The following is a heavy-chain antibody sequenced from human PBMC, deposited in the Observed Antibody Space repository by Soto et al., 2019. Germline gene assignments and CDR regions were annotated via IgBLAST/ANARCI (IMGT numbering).Heavy chain of an antibody. Sequence: EVQLLESGGGLVQPGGSLRLSCAASGFTFSSYAMSWVRQAPGKGLEWVSAISGSGGSTYYADSVKGRFTISRDNSKNTLYLQMNSLRAEDTAVYYCAKSIRAARPLHWYFDLWGRGTLVTVSS. CDR3: AKSIRAARPLHWYFDL. CDR1: GFTFSSYA. D-gene: IGHD6-6*01. V-gene: IGHV3-23*01. J-gene: IGHJ2*01. CDR2: ISGSGGST.